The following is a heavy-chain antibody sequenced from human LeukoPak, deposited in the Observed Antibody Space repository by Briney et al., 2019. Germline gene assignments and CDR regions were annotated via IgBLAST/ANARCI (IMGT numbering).Heavy chain of an antibody. D-gene: IGHD6-13*01. CDR2: LSGGGETT. V-gene: IGHV3-23*01. J-gene: IGHJ4*02. CDR3: AKKGLASAGRPPYFDY. Sequence: GGSLRLSCAASGFPFASYAMNWVRQTPGRGLEWVSALSGGGETTYYADSVGGRFTISRDNSKNILYLQMSSLRVEDTAVYYCAKKGLASAGRPPYFDYWGQGTLVTVSS. CDR1: GFPFASYA.